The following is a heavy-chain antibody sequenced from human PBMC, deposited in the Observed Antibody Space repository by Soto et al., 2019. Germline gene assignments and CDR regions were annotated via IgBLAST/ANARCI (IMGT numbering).Heavy chain of an antibody. D-gene: IGHD2-21*01. CDR1: WVNFSDLY. V-gene: IGHV3-11*06. CDR3: ARDLMLGAAYWQEYFQY. CDR2: ISTSSSYT. J-gene: IGHJ1*01. Sequence: ASWVNFSDLYISRIRQAPGKGLEWVSYISTSSSYTKYADSVKGRFTISRDNAKNSLYLQMNSLRAEDTAVYYCARDLMLGAAYWQEYFQYWGQGTLVTVSS.